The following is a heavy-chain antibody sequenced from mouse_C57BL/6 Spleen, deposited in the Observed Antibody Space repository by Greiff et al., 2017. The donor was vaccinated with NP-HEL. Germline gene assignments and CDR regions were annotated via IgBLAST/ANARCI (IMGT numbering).Heavy chain of an antibody. CDR1: GYTFTSYW. J-gene: IGHJ3*01. Sequence: QVQLKQPGAELVKPGASVKLSCKASGYTFTSYWMHWVKQRPGQGLEWIGMIHPNSGSTNYNEKFKSKATLTVDKSSSTAYMQLSSLTSEDSAVYYCAREGEGPAYWGQGTLVTVSA. D-gene: IGHD3-3*01. CDR3: AREGEGPAY. CDR2: IHPNSGST. V-gene: IGHV1-64*01.